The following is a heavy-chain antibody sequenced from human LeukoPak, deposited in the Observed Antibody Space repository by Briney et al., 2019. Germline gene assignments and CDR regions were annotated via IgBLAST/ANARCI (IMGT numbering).Heavy chain of an antibody. CDR3: TTTTVTTDDAFDI. J-gene: IGHJ3*02. D-gene: IGHD4-17*01. Sequence: GGSLRLSCAASGFTFSNAWTSWVRQAPGKGLEWVGRIKSKTDGGTTDYAAPVKGRFTISRDDSKNTLYLQMNSLKTEDTAVYYCTTTTVTTDDAFDIWGQGTMVTVSS. V-gene: IGHV3-15*01. CDR1: GFTFSNAW. CDR2: IKSKTDGGTT.